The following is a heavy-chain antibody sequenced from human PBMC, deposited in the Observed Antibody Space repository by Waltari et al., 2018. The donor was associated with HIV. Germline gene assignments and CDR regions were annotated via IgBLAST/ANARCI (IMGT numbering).Heavy chain of an antibody. J-gene: IGHJ6*02. CDR2: ISGSGGST. CDR3: VKEYQYSHSWYSYYGMDV. D-gene: IGHD6-13*01. Sequence: EVQVLESGGALVQPGGSLRLSCAAPGFTFSNYGMSWVRQAPGKGLEWVSTISGSGGSTYYADSVKGRFTVSRDNSKNTLYLQMNSLRAEDTAVYFCVKEYQYSHSWYSYYGMDVWGQGTTVTVSS. V-gene: IGHV3-23*01. CDR1: GFTFSNYG.